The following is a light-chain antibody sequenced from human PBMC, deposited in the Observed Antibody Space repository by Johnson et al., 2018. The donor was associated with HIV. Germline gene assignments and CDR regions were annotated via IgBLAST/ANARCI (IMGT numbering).Light chain of an antibody. V-gene: IGLV1-44*01. CDR3: AAWDDSLNGQV. Sequence: QSVLTQPPSVSAAPGQTVTISCSGSSSNVGSSFVSWYRQVPGTAPKLLIYGSNQRPSGVPDRFSGSKSGASASLVISGLQADDEADYYCAAWDDSLNGQVLGTGTKVTVL. CDR2: GSN. J-gene: IGLJ1*01. CDR1: SSNVGSSF.